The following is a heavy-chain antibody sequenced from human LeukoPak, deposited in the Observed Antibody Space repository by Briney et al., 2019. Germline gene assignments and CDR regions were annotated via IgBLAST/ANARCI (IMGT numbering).Heavy chain of an antibody. CDR1: GGSITTSSYY. Sequence: PSETLSLTCTVFGGSITTSSYYWAWIRQPPGKGLEWIGNIFYSGSTNYNPSLKSRVTISGDTSKNQFSLELRSVTATDTAVYYCARRKQNCATDVWGQGTLVTVSS. D-gene: IGHD2-21*01. V-gene: IGHV4-39*01. CDR2: IFYSGST. J-gene: IGHJ4*02. CDR3: ARRKQNCATDV.